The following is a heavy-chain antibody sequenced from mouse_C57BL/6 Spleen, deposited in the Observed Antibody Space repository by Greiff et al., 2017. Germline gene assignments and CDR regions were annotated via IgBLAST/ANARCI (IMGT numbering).Heavy chain of an antibody. CDR2: INPSSGYT. Sequence: QVQLQQSGAELAKPGASVKLSCKASGYTFTSYRMHWVKQRPGQGLEWIGYINPSSGYTKYNQKFKDKATLTEDKSPRTAYMQLSRLTYEDSAVYYCARYGSSYVDYFDDWGQGTTLTVSS. J-gene: IGHJ2*01. D-gene: IGHD1-1*01. CDR1: GYTFTSYR. CDR3: ARYGSSYVDYFDD. V-gene: IGHV1-7*01.